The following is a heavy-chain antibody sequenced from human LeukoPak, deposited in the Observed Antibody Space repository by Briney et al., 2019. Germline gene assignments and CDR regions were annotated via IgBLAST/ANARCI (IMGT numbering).Heavy chain of an antibody. Sequence: ASVKVSCKASGYTFTGYYMHWVRQAPGQGLEWMGWINPNSGGTNYAQKFQGRVTMTRDTSISTAYVELSRLRSDDTAVYYCARDPSPRTDYDFWSGYPEAFDIWGQGTMVTVSS. V-gene: IGHV1-2*02. J-gene: IGHJ3*02. D-gene: IGHD3-3*01. CDR3: ARDPSPRTDYDFWSGYPEAFDI. CDR1: GYTFTGYY. CDR2: INPNSGGT.